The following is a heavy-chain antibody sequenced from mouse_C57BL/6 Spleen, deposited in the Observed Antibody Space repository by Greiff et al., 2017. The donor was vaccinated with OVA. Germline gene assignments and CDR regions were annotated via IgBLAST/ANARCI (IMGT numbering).Heavy chain of an antibody. J-gene: IGHJ1*03. CDR3: ARDRVATDWYFDV. Sequence: EVKLVESGGGLVKPGGSLTLSCAASGFTFSSYAMSWVRQTPEKRLEWVATISDGGSYTYYPDNVKGRFTISRDNAKNNLYLQMSHLKSEDTAMYYCARDRVATDWYFDVWGTGTTVTVSS. CDR2: ISDGGSYT. D-gene: IGHD1-1*02. V-gene: IGHV5-4*01. CDR1: GFTFSSYA.